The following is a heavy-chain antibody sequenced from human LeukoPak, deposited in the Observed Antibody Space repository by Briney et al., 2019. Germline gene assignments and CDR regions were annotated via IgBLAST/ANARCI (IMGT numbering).Heavy chain of an antibody. CDR3: ARVGYGSGSYYNSDY. CDR1: GGTFSSYA. CDR2: IIPIFGTA. J-gene: IGHJ4*02. D-gene: IGHD3-10*01. V-gene: IGHV1-69*13. Sequence: ASVKVSCKASGGTFSSYAISWVRQAPGQGLEWMGGIIPIFGTANYAQKFQGRVTITADESTSTAYMELSSLRSEDTAVYYCARVGYGSGSYYNSDYWGQGTLVTVSS.